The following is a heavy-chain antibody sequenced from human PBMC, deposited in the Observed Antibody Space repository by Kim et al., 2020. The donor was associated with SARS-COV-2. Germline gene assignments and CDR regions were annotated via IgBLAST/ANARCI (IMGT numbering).Heavy chain of an antibody. V-gene: IGHV3-9*01. CDR3: ARHSGGYFWSFDL. CDR1: GFTFGNYA. D-gene: IGHD3-16*01. J-gene: IGHJ2*01. Sequence: GGSLRLSCTASGFTFGNYAMHWVRQAPGKGLEWVSGVSWISNNIDYADSVKGRFIISRDNSKNSLSLQMNSLSAEDTALYFCARHSGGYFWSFDLWGRGT. CDR2: VSWISNNI.